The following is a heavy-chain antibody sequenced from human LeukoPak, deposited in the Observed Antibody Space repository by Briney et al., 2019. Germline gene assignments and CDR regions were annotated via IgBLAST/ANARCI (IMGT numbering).Heavy chain of an antibody. Sequence: GGSLRLSCAASGFTFSSYSMNWVRQAPGKGLEWVSSISSSSSYIYYADSVKGRFTISRDNAKNSLYLQMNSLRAEDTAVYYCARAPPTVPQYYYDSSGYYYEGMDVWGQGTTVTVSS. D-gene: IGHD3-22*01. V-gene: IGHV3-21*01. CDR2: ISSSSSYI. CDR3: ARAPPTVPQYYYDSSGYYYEGMDV. CDR1: GFTFSSYS. J-gene: IGHJ6*02.